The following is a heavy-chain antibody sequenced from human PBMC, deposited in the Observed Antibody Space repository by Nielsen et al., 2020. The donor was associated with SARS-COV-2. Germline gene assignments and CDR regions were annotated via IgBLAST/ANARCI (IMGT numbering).Heavy chain of an antibody. CDR1: GYTFTNYG. D-gene: IGHD6-6*01. J-gene: IGHJ6*02. V-gene: IGHV1-46*01. CDR3: ARDSRFEYSSSRGSMDV. Sequence: ASVKVSCKASGYTFTNYGFNWVRQATGQGLEWMGIINPSGGSTSYAQKFQGRVTMTRDTSTSTVYMELSSLRSEDTAVYYCARDSRFEYSSSRGSMDVWGQGTTVTVSS. CDR2: INPSGGST.